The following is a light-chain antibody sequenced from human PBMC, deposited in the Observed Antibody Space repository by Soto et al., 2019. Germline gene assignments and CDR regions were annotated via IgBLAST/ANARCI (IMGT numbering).Light chain of an antibody. CDR1: QNILNY. V-gene: IGKV1-39*01. CDR2: GAS. Sequence: DIQMTQSPSSLSASVGDRVTISCRASQNILNYLNWYQQRPGKAPKLLIFGASSLQSGVPSRFSGSGSGTYFTLTISSLQPEDFTTYYCQQSDTTPPTFGQGTRVEFK. CDR3: QQSDTTPPT. J-gene: IGKJ1*01.